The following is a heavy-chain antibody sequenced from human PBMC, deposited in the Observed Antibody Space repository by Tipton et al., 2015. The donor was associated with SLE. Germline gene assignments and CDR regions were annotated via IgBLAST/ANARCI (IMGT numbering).Heavy chain of an antibody. J-gene: IGHJ3*02. CDR1: GFSFSSYW. V-gene: IGHV5-51*03. CDR2: IFPGDSDT. CDR3: ARRRADAFDI. Sequence: QSGAEVKNPGESLRISCQGSGFSFSSYWIDWVRQMPGKGLEWVGTIFPGDSDTTYSRSFEGQVTISADKSISNTYLTWSSLRASDTGVYYCARRRADAFDIWGQGTMVTVSS.